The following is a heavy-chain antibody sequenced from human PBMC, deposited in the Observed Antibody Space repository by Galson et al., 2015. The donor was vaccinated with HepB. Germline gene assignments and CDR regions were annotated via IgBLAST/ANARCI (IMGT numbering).Heavy chain of an antibody. J-gene: IGHJ6*02. D-gene: IGHD3-3*01. CDR1: GGTFSSYA. CDR3: ATDRFLEWLPSYYYGMDV. V-gene: IGHV1-69*06. CDR2: IIPIFGTA. Sequence: SVKVSCKASGGTFSSYAISWVRQAPGQGLEWMGGIIPIFGTANYAQKFQGRVTITADKSTSTAYMELSSLRSEDTAVYYCATDRFLEWLPSYYYGMDVWGQGTTVTVSS.